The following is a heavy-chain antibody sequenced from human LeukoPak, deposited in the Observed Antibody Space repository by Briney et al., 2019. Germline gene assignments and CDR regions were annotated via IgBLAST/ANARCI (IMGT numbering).Heavy chain of an antibody. J-gene: IGHJ4*02. V-gene: IGHV3-30*04. D-gene: IGHD3-22*01. CDR1: GFSFSSYA. CDR2: ISYNGGKK. CDR3: ARQESRNYYYEGLDY. Sequence: GRSLRLSCAASGFSFSSYAIHWVRQAPGKGVEWVALISYNGGKKDYADSVKGRFTIDRDNSKNTVYLQMNSLRPDDTAIYFCARQESRNYYYEGLDYWGQGNLVTVSS.